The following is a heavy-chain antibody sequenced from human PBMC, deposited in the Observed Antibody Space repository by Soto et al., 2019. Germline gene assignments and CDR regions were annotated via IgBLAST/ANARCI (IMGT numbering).Heavy chain of an antibody. V-gene: IGHV3-23*01. Sequence: DVQLLESGGGLVRPGGSLRLSCAASGFSFSSYAMSWFSQAPGKGLEWVSTISVSGPTTYYADSVKGRFTISRDNSKDTLYLKMNSLRAEDTALYYCAKAVWAYFYYSFWGQGTVV. D-gene: IGHD3-10*01. CDR1: GFSFSSYA. CDR3: AKAVWAYFYYSF. CDR2: ISVSGPTT. J-gene: IGHJ4*02.